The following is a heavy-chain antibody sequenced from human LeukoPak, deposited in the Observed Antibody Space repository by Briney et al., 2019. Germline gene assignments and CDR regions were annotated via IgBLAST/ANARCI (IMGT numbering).Heavy chain of an antibody. CDR2: IYHTGST. Sequence: SETLSLTCTVSSGSITGYYWNWIWQPPGKGLEWIGYIYHTGSTKYNHSLKSRVTMSLDTSKIQFSLKLSSVTAADTAVYYCAAFRDGYNWHLDYWGQGTLVTVSS. V-gene: IGHV4-59*01. J-gene: IGHJ4*02. D-gene: IGHD5-24*01. CDR3: AAFRDGYNWHLDY. CDR1: SGSITGYY.